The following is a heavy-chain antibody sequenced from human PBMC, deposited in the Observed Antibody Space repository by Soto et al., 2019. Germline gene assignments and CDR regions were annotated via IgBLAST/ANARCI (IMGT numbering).Heavy chain of an antibody. Sequence: LRLSCAASGFTFSFYWMSWVRQAPGKGLEWLGTIKLDASEKKYVDSVKGRFTMSRDNAKNTLYLQMNSLRAEDTAVYYCAREDYDSSGYYPRPFDIWGQGTMATVSS. J-gene: IGHJ3*02. CDR2: IKLDASEK. D-gene: IGHD3-22*01. CDR3: AREDYDSSGYYPRPFDI. V-gene: IGHV3-7*01. CDR1: GFTFSFYW.